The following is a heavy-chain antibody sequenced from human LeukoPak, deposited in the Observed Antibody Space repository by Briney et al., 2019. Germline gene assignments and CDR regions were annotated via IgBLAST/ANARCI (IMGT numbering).Heavy chain of an antibody. V-gene: IGHV3-23*01. CDR3: VRDRVTYSAYGFDP. CDR2: ISGSGGST. CDR1: GFTFSSYA. D-gene: IGHD5-12*01. Sequence: GGSLRLSCAASGFTFSSYAMSWVRQAPGKGLEWVSAISGSGGSTYYADSVKGRFTISRDNSKNTLYLQMSSLRAEDTAVYYCVRDRVTYSAYGFDPWGQGTLVTVSS. J-gene: IGHJ5*02.